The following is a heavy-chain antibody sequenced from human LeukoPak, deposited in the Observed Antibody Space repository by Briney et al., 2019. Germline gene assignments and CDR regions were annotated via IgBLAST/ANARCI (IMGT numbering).Heavy chain of an antibody. CDR3: ARGLVDTAMDLDY. CDR1: GYTFTNYD. CDR2: MNPNSGNT. J-gene: IGHJ4*02. D-gene: IGHD5-18*01. Sequence: ASVKVSCKTSGYTFTNYDINWVRQATGQGLEWMGWMNPNSGNTGYAQKFQGRVTMTRNTSISTAYMELSSLRSEDTAVYYCARGLVDTAMDLDYWGQGTLVTVSS. V-gene: IGHV1-8*01.